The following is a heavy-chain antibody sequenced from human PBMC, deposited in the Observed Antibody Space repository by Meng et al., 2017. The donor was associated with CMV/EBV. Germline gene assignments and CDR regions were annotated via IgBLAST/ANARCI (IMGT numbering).Heavy chain of an antibody. J-gene: IGHJ4*02. CDR3: ARGLITMVRGVPLDY. CDR2: IYTSGST. CDR1: GGSLSSGGYY. V-gene: IGHV4-61*02. Sequence: VQLRASAPGLLKPPQLPSLTCLVSGGSLSSGGYYWSWIRKPAGKGLEWIGRIYTSGSTNYNPSLKSRVTISVDTSKNQFSLKLSSVTAADTAVYYCARGLITMVRGVPLDYWGQGTLVTVSS. D-gene: IGHD3-10*01.